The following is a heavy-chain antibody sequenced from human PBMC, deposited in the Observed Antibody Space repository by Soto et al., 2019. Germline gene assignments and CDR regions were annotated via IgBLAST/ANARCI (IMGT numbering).Heavy chain of an antibody. V-gene: IGHV3-7*01. CDR3: GTDQWGGAFDI. CDR1: GFKLGTYW. J-gene: IGHJ3*02. Sequence: GSLRLSCAASGFKLGTYWMAWVRQTPGKGLEFVANIRQDGNEINYVDSVKGRFTISRDNAKNSLFLQMNSLRDDDTAVYFCGTDQWGGAFDIGGQGTMVTVSS. CDR2: IRQDGNEI. D-gene: IGHD3-10*01.